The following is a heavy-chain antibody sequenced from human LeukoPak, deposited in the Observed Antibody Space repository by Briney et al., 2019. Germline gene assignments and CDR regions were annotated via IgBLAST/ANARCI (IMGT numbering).Heavy chain of an antibody. CDR3: VREGAYSTSSPAGY. CDR1: GFTFSSYW. V-gene: IGHV3-7*01. Sequence: GGSLRLSYAASGFTFSSYWMSCVRQAPGRRLEWVANINQDGSEKYYVDSVKGRFIISRDNARNSLFLQMNILTAEDTAIYYCVREGAYSTSSPAGYWGQGTLVSVSS. D-gene: IGHD6-6*01. J-gene: IGHJ4*02. CDR2: INQDGSEK.